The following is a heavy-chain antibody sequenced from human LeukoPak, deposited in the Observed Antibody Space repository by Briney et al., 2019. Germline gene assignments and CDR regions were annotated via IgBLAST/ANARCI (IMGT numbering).Heavy chain of an antibody. V-gene: IGHV4-59*01. Sequence: SETLSLTCTVSGGSISSYYWSGIRQPPGKGLEWIGYIYYSGSTNYNPSLKSRVTISVDTSKNQFSLKLSSVTAADTAVYYCARVITMVRGVIKGLGYMDVWGKGTTVTVSS. CDR3: ARVITMVRGVIKGLGYMDV. CDR1: GGSISSYY. J-gene: IGHJ6*03. CDR2: IYYSGST. D-gene: IGHD3-10*01.